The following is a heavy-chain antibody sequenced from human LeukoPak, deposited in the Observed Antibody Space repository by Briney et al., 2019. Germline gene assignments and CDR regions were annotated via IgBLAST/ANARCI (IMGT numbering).Heavy chain of an antibody. D-gene: IGHD6-19*01. Sequence: SETLSLTCTVSGGSISSYYWSWIRRPAGKGLEWIGRIYTSGSTNYNPSLKSRVTMSVDTSKNQFSLKLSSVTAADTAVYYCARAYSSGSYYGMDVWGQGTTVTVSS. CDR3: ARAYSSGSYYGMDV. CDR2: IYTSGST. CDR1: GGSISSYY. V-gene: IGHV4-4*07. J-gene: IGHJ6*02.